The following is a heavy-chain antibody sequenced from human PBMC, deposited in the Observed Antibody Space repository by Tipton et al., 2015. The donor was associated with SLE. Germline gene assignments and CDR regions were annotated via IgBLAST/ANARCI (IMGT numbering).Heavy chain of an antibody. V-gene: IGHV4-39*07. Sequence: TLSLTCTVSGGSISSSSYYWGWIRQPPGKGLEWIGNIYYTGNTFYNPSLKSRVTISVDTSKKQLSLKLRSVTAADTAVYYCAGTTNRGSGDLTYWGQGALVTVSS. CDR2: IYYTGNT. J-gene: IGHJ4*02. CDR1: GGSISSSSYY. D-gene: IGHD2-21*02. CDR3: AGTTNRGSGDLTY.